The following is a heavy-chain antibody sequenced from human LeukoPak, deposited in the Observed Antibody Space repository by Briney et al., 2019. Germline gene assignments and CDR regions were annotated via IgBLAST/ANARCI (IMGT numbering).Heavy chain of an antibody. CDR2: IYYTGST. Sequence: SETLSLTCSVSGGSISSLYWSWIRQPPGKGLEWIGYIYYTGSTNYNPSLKSRVTVFVDMSKNQFSLRLSSVTAADTAAYYCARHRAYSSSSPFDYWGQGTLVTVSS. V-gene: IGHV4-59*08. CDR3: ARHRAYSSSSPFDY. D-gene: IGHD6-6*01. J-gene: IGHJ4*02. CDR1: GGSISSLY.